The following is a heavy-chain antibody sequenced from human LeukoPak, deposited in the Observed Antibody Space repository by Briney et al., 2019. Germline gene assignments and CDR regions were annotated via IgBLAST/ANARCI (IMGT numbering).Heavy chain of an antibody. CDR1: GGTFSSYA. CDR2: IIPIFGTA. Sequence: SVKVSCKASGGTFSSYAISWVRQAPGQGLEWMGGIIPIFGTANYAQKFQGRVTITADKSTSTAYMELSSLRSEDTAVYYCARELGVLRFLEWLPYYFDYWGQGTLVTVSS. D-gene: IGHD3-3*01. V-gene: IGHV1-69*06. J-gene: IGHJ4*02. CDR3: ARELGVLRFLEWLPYYFDY.